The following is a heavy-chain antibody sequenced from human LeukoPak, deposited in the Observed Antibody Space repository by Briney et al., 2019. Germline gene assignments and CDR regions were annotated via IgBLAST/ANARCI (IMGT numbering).Heavy chain of an antibody. CDR1: GGSISSNNHY. V-gene: IGHV4-39*01. D-gene: IGHD5-24*01. J-gene: IGHJ2*01. Sequence: SETLSLTCSVSGGSISSNNHYWGWIRQPPGKGLEWIGNIYYNGGTYYNPSLKSRVTISVDTSKNQFSLKLTSVTAADTADYYCARRNNYSHWYFDLWGRGTLVTVSS. CDR2: IYYNGGT. CDR3: ARRNNYSHWYFDL.